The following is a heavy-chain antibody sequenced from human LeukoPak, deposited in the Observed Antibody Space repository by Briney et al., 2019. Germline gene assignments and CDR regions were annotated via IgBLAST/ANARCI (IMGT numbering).Heavy chain of an antibody. CDR1: GFTVSSNY. D-gene: IGHD1-26*01. J-gene: IGHJ4*02. CDR2: IYSGGST. CDR3: ARYRYSGSYPLDY. V-gene: IGHV3-53*01. Sequence: GGSLRLSCAASGFTVSSNYMSWVRQAPGKGLEWVSVIYSGGSTYYADSVKGRFTISRDNSKNTLYLQMNSLRAEDTAVYYCARYRYSGSYPLDYWGQGTLGTVSS.